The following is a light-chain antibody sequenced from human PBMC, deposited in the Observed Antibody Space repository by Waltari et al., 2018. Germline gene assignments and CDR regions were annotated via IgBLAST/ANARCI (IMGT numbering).Light chain of an antibody. CDR1: SLRSYY. CDR3: HSRDASGVGGT. J-gene: IGLJ3*02. CDR2: DKN. Sequence: TQDPAVSVAMGPTVRITCQGDSLRSYYASWYRQRPGQAPILVMYDKNNRPSGVPDRFSVYSSDNTGSLTITGAQAEDEAYYYCHSRDASGVGGTFGGGTKLTVL. V-gene: IGLV3-19*01.